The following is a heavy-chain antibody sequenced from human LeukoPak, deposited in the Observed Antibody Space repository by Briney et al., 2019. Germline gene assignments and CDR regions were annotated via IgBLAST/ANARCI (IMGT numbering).Heavy chain of an antibody. D-gene: IGHD3-10*01. CDR3: ATSDYGSGSYREHDY. V-gene: IGHV1-24*01. J-gene: IGHJ4*02. CDR2: FDPEDGET. CDR1: GYTLTELS. Sequence: ASVKVSCKVSGYTLTELSMHWVRQAPGKGHEWMGGFDPEDGETIYAQKFQGRVTMTEDTSTDTAYMELSSLRSEDTAVYYCATSDYGSGSYREHDYWGQGTLVTVSS.